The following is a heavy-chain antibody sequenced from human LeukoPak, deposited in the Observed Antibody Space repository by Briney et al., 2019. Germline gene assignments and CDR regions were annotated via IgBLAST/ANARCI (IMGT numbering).Heavy chain of an antibody. V-gene: IGHV5-51*01. CDR1: GYSFTSYW. Sequence: GESLKISCKGSGYSFTSYWIGWVRQMPGKGLGWMGIIYPGDSDTRYSPSFQGQVTISADKSISTAYLQWSSLKASDTAMYYCTRRDPSGYYDSSGYSFVYWGQGTLVTVSS. CDR2: IYPGDSDT. J-gene: IGHJ4*02. D-gene: IGHD3-22*01. CDR3: TRRDPSGYYDSSGYSFVY.